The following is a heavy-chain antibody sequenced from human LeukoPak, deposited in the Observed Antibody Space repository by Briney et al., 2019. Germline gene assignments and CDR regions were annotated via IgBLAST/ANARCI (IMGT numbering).Heavy chain of an antibody. D-gene: IGHD1-1*01. CDR3: ARDKIEGPTKIDY. CDR2: IKQDESEK. V-gene: IGHV3-7*01. J-gene: IGHJ4*02. CDR1: GFTFNSYW. Sequence: GGSLRLSCAASGFTFNSYWMSWVRQPPGKGLEWVANIKQDESEKYYVDSVKGRFTISRDNAKNSLCLQMNSLRAEDTAVYYCARDKIEGPTKIDYWGQGILVTVSS.